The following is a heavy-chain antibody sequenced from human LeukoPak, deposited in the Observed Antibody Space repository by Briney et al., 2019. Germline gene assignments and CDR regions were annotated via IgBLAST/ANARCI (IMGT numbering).Heavy chain of an antibody. V-gene: IGHV4-34*01. J-gene: IGHJ5*02. CDR1: GGSFSGFY. D-gene: IGHD3-10*01. CDR2: INHSEST. Sequence: SSETLSLTCAVYGGSFSGFYWSWVRRPPGKGLEWIGEINHSESTHYNPSFKSRVTILVDTSRNQFSLKLTSVTAADTAVCYCARGPDSGSHFAWFDPWGQGTLVTVSS. CDR3: ARGPDSGSHFAWFDP.